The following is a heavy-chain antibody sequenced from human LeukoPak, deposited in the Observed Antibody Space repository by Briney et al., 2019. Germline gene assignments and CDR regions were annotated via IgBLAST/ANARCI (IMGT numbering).Heavy chain of an antibody. CDR3: ARDSDYGDYIDY. Sequence: SETLSLTCTVSGGSISSYYWSWIRQPPGKGLEWIGYIYYSGSTNYNPSLKSRVTISVDTSKNQSSLKLSSVTAADTAVYYCARDSDYGDYIDYWGQGTLVTVSS. CDR2: IYYSGST. J-gene: IGHJ4*02. V-gene: IGHV4-59*01. CDR1: GGSISSYY. D-gene: IGHD4-17*01.